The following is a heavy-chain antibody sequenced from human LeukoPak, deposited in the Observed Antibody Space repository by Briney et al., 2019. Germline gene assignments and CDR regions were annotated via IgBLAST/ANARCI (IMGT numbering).Heavy chain of an antibody. CDR2: INHSGSN. D-gene: IGHD4-11*01. Sequence: SETLSLTCAVYGGSFSGYYWSWIRQPPGKGLEWIGAINHSGSNNYNPSSKSRVTISVNTSKNQFSLKLSSVTAADTAVYYCAIQDLPLNFYYYGMDVWGQGTTVTVSS. CDR3: AIQDLPLNFYYYGMDV. CDR1: GGSFSGYY. V-gene: IGHV4-34*01. J-gene: IGHJ6*02.